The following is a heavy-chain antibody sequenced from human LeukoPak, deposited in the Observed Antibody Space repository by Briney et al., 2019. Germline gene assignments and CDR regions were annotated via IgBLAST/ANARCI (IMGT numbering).Heavy chain of an antibody. D-gene: IGHD3-3*01. Sequence: LRLSCAASGFTFSSYSMNWVRQPPGKGLEWIGYIYYSGSTYYNPSLKSRVTISVDTSKNQFSLKLSSVTAADTAVYYCARGPTYYDFWSGYQRAHYFDYWGQGTLVTVSS. CDR3: ARGPTYYDFWSGYQRAHYFDY. CDR2: IYYSGST. V-gene: IGHV4-30-4*08. J-gene: IGHJ4*02. CDR1: GFTFSSYS.